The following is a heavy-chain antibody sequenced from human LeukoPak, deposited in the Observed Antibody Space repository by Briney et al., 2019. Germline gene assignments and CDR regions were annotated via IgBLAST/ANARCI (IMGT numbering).Heavy chain of an antibody. CDR1: GYSISSGYF. J-gene: IGHJ5*02. CDR2: IYHSGST. Sequence: SETLSLTCTVSGYSISSGYFWGWIRQPPGKGLEWIGSIYHSGSTSYNPSLKSRLTISVDTSKNQFSLKLSSVTAADTAVYYCARGPYDFWSGYPNWFDPWGQGTLVTVSS. CDR3: ARGPYDFWSGYPNWFDP. D-gene: IGHD3-3*01. V-gene: IGHV4-38-2*02.